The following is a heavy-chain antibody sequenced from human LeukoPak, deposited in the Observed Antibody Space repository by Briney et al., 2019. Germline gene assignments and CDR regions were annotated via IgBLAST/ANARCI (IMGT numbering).Heavy chain of an antibody. CDR2: FYYSGSP. D-gene: IGHD6-6*01. Sequence: SETLSLTCTVSGDSLSSSNYYWGWIRQPPGNGLEWIGSFYYSGSPYYNPSLKSRVTISVDTSKYQFSLKLSSVTAADTAVYYCAGGYGSSPTFDYWGQGTLVTVSS. J-gene: IGHJ4*02. CDR1: GDSLSSSNYY. CDR3: AGGYGSSPTFDY. V-gene: IGHV4-39*01.